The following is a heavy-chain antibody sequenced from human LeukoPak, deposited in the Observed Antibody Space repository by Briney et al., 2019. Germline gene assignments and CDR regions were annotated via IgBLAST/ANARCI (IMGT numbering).Heavy chain of an antibody. J-gene: IGHJ5*02. D-gene: IGHD3-22*01. Sequence: ASVKVSCTASGYTFTGYYMHWVRQAPGQGLEWMGWINPNSGGTNYAQKFQGRVTMTRDTSISTAYMELSRLRSDDTAVYYCARTTYYYDSSGPRWFDPWGQGTLVTVSS. CDR2: INPNSGGT. CDR3: ARTTYYYDSSGPRWFDP. V-gene: IGHV1-2*02. CDR1: GYTFTGYY.